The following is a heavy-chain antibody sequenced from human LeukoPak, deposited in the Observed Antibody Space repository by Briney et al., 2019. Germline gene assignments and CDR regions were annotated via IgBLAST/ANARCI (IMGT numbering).Heavy chain of an antibody. Sequence: SVKVSCKASGGTFSSYSISWVRQAPGQGLEWMGRVLPIVGLANYAQKFLGRVTITADKSTGSAYMELNSLRSEDTAVYYCAGSRSTSWGVFDYWGQGTLVTVSS. D-gene: IGHD2-2*01. V-gene: IGHV1-69*02. CDR3: AGSRSTSWGVFDY. J-gene: IGHJ4*02. CDR2: VLPIVGLA. CDR1: GGTFSSYS.